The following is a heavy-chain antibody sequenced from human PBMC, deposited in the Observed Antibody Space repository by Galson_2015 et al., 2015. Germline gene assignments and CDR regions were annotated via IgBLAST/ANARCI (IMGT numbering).Heavy chain of an antibody. Sequence: SVKVSCKASGYTFTTYAINWVRQAPGQGLERMGWINTNTGNPTYAQGFTGRFVFSLDTSVSTAYLQISSLKSEDTAVYYCARDYGGGSPDYWGQGTLVTVSS. J-gene: IGHJ4*02. CDR3: ARDYGGGSPDY. CDR1: GYTFTTYA. D-gene: IGHD2-15*01. CDR2: INTNTGNP. V-gene: IGHV7-4-1*02.